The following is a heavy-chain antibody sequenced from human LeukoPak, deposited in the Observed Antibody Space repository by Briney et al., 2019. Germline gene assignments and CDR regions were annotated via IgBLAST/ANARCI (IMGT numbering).Heavy chain of an antibody. D-gene: IGHD3-22*01. CDR2: ISLSGGRT. CDR1: GFTFSSYA. CDR3: AKDLDVDGTGYYFFRWFDS. Sequence: PGGSLRLSCAASGFTFSSYAMSWVRQAPGKGLGWVSAISLSGGRTNYADSVKGRFTTSRDNSKNTLYLQMDGLRAEDTSVYYCAKDLDVDGTGYYFFRWFDSWGQGTLVTVAS. V-gene: IGHV3-23*01. J-gene: IGHJ5*01.